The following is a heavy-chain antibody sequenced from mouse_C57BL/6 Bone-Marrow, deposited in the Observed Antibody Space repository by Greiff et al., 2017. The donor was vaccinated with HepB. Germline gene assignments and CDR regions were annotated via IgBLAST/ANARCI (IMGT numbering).Heavy chain of an antibody. Sequence: VKVVESGPGLVAPSQSLSITCTVSGFSLTSYGVDWVRQPPGKGLEWLGVIWGGGSTNYNSALMSRLSISKDNSKSQVFLKMNSLQTDDTAMYYCAKRDYDGYYDWDFDVWGTGTTVTVSS. J-gene: IGHJ1*03. V-gene: IGHV2-9*01. CDR1: GFSLTSYG. CDR2: IWGGGST. CDR3: AKRDYDGYYDWDFDV. D-gene: IGHD2-3*01.